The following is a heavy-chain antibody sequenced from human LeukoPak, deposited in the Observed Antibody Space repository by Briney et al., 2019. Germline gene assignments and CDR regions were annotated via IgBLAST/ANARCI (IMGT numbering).Heavy chain of an antibody. CDR3: ARDPGGVRGVNEGWFDP. Sequence: PRASVKVSCKASGYTFTSYYMHWVRQAPGQGLEWMGIINSSGGSTSYAQKFQGRVTMTRDTSTSTVYMELSSLRSEDTAVYYCARDPGGVRGVNEGWFDPWSQGTLVTVSS. D-gene: IGHD3-10*01. CDR2: INSSGGST. J-gene: IGHJ5*02. CDR1: GYTFTSYY. V-gene: IGHV1-46*01.